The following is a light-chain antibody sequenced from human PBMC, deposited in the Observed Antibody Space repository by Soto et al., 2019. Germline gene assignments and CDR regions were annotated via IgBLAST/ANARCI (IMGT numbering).Light chain of an antibody. Sequence: DIQMTQSPSTLSASVGDRVTITCRASQSISSWLAWYQQKPGKAPKLLIYKASSFETGAPSRFSGSGSGTEFTLTISSLQPDDFATYYCQQYNSYSTFGQGTKVEIK. J-gene: IGKJ1*01. CDR2: KAS. CDR3: QQYNSYST. CDR1: QSISSW. V-gene: IGKV1-5*03.